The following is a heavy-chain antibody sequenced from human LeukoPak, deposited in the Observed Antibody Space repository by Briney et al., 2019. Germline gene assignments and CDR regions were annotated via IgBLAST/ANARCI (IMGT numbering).Heavy chain of an antibody. J-gene: IGHJ6*02. CDR3: ARGASGDFWSGYSYYYYGMDV. CDR2: ISAYNGNT. D-gene: IGHD3-3*01. V-gene: IGHV1-18*01. Sequence: ASVKVYCKASGYTFTSYGISWVRQAPGQGLEWMGWISAYNGNTNYAQKLQGRVTMTTDTSTSTAYMELRSLRSDDTAVYYCARGASGDFWSGYSYYYYGMDVWGQGTTVTVSS. CDR1: GYTFTSYG.